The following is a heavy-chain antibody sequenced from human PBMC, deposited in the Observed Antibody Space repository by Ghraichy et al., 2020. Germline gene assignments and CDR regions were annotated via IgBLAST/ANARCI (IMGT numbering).Heavy chain of an antibody. D-gene: IGHD3-3*01. CDR3: ARGNTIFGVVGYPRTNWFDP. V-gene: IGHV4-30-2*01. CDR1: GGSISSGGYS. CDR2: IYHSGTT. Sequence: SETLSLTCAVSGGSISSGGYSWSWIRQPPGKGLEWIGYIYHSGTTHYHPSLKSRVTMSVDRSKNQFSLKLNSVTAADTAVYYCARGNTIFGVVGYPRTNWFDPWGHGTLVTVSS. J-gene: IGHJ5*02.